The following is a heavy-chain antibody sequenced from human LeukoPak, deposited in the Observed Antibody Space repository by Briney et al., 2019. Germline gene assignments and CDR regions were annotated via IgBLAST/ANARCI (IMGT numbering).Heavy chain of an antibody. J-gene: IGHJ4*02. V-gene: IGHV4-31*03. CDR2: IYNSRDT. D-gene: IGHD3-10*01. CDR3: ARGHGSGDLDY. CDR1: GGSIRTYY. Sequence: SETLSLTCTVSGGSIRTYYWSWIRQHPGKGLEWIGYIYNSRDTYYNPSLKSRLTISVDTSKTQFSLKLTSMTAADTAVYYCARGHGSGDLDYWGQGTLVTVSS.